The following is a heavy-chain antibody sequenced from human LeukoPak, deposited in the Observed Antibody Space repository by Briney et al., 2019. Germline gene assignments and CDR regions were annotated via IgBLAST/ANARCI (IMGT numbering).Heavy chain of an antibody. J-gene: IGHJ4*02. CDR1: GFTFSSYS. CDR3: ARSDYIWGSYRVYDS. V-gene: IGHV3-23*01. D-gene: IGHD3-16*02. CDR2: ISNSGDRT. Sequence: GASLRLSCAASGFTFSSYSMNWVRQAPGKGLEWVSSISNSGDRTNYADSVKGRFTISRDNTKNTLYLQMSSLRAEDTAVYYCARSDYIWGSYRVYDSWGQGTLVTVSS.